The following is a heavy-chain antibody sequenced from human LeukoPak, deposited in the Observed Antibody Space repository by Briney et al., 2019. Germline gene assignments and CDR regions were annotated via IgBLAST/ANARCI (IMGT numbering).Heavy chain of an antibody. J-gene: IGHJ3*02. Sequence: ETLSLTCAVSGGSISSGGYSWSWVRQAPGKGLEWVSAISGSGGSTYYADSVKGRFTISRDNSKNTLYLQMNSLRAEDTAVYYCARLYYYDSSGYYRLGAFDIWGQGTMVTVSS. CDR3: ARLYYYDSSGYYRLGAFDI. V-gene: IGHV3-23*01. CDR1: GGSISSGGYS. CDR2: ISGSGGST. D-gene: IGHD3-22*01.